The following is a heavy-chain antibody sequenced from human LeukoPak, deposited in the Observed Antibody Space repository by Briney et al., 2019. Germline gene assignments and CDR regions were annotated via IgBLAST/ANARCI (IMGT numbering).Heavy chain of an antibody. CDR1: GFTYNTYY. CDR2: IRLRDGGT. D-gene: IGHD5-12*01. CDR3: ARADWVGSGHAGFYSDY. Sequence: GASVTVSCKASGFTYNTYYLYWMRQAPGQGLEWMGWIRLRDGGTIYAQRFQDRFIMTTDPSTNTASMELRSLTFDDTAVYFCARADWVGSGHAGFYSDYWGQGTLVTVSS. J-gene: IGHJ4*02. V-gene: IGHV1-2*02.